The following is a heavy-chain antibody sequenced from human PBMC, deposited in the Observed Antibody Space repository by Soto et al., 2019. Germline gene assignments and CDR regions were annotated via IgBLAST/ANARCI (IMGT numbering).Heavy chain of an antibody. J-gene: IGHJ6*02. CDR2: IHPVDSDS. CDR1: GYRFTTYW. V-gene: IGHV5-51*01. D-gene: IGHD1-1*01. CDR3: ARQEQRQPYYYARDV. Sequence: GESLKLSCKFSGYRFTTYWIAWVRQIPGKGLEWMGIIHPVDSDSRYIPSFQGQFTFSADKSVGTAFRQWTRLRASDPATFYCARQEQRQPYYYARDVWGQGTTVPVS.